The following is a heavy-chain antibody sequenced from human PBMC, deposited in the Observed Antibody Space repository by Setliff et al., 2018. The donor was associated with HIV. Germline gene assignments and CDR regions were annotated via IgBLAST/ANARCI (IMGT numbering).Heavy chain of an antibody. V-gene: IGHV4-38-2*02. Sequence: PSETLSLTCTVSGHSITSDYQWGWIRQPPGKGLEWIGSIYHSGSTNYNPSLKSRVTISVDTTKSQISLKLISVTAADTAVFYCVRVDYGDYDFDYWGQGTLVTVSS. CDR1: GHSITSDYQ. CDR2: IYHSGST. J-gene: IGHJ4*02. CDR3: VRVDYGDYDFDY. D-gene: IGHD4-17*01.